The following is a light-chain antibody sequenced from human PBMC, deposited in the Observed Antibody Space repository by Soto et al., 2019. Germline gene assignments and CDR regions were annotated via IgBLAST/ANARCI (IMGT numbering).Light chain of an antibody. CDR2: SNS. CDR3: GTWDDSLNGYV. CDR1: SFNIGSNT. V-gene: IGLV1-44*01. Sequence: QSVLTQPPPASGTPGQRVTISCSGSSFNIGSNTVNWYQQLPGTAPKLLIYSNSQRPSGVPDRFSGTKSGTSASLAISGLQSEDEADYYCGTWDDSLNGYVFGTGTKLTVL. J-gene: IGLJ1*01.